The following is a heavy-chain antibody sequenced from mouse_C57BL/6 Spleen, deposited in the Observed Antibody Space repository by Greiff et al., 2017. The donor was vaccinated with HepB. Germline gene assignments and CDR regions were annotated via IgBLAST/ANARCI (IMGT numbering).Heavy chain of an antibody. D-gene: IGHD6-1*01. J-gene: IGHJ2*01. Sequence: VKLMESGAELVRPGASVTLSCKASGYTFTDYEMHWVKQTPVHGLEWIGAIDPETGGTAYNQKFKGKAILTADKSSSTAYMELRSLTSEDSAVYYCTRSPLAPSYWGQGTTLTVSS. CDR2: IDPETGGT. CDR3: TRSPLAPSY. CDR1: GYTFTDYE. V-gene: IGHV1-15*01.